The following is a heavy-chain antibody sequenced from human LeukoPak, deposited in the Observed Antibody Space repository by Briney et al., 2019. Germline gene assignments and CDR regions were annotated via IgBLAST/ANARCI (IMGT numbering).Heavy chain of an antibody. CDR3: ARDRTTVTLFDF. D-gene: IGHD4-17*01. J-gene: IGHJ4*02. CDR1: GFTFSSHW. CDR2: IKTDGSIT. V-gene: IGHV3-74*01. Sequence: GGSLRLSCAASGFTFSSHWMHWFRQAPGKGLVCVARIKTDGSITGCADSVKGRFTISRDNAKNTLYLQMDSLRAEDTAIYYCARDRTTVTLFDFWGQGTLVTVSS.